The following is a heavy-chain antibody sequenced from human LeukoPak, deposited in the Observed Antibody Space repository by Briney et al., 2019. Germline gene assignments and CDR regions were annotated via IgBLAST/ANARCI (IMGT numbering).Heavy chain of an antibody. Sequence: GGSLRLSCAASGFTFSSYSMNWVRQAPGKGLEWVPSISSSSYIYYADSVKGRFTISRDNAKNSLYLQMNSLRAEDTAVYYCAREPYGSGSYSGGIYFDYWGQGTLVTVSS. CDR1: GFTFSSYS. CDR3: AREPYGSGSYSGGIYFDY. CDR2: ISSSSYI. D-gene: IGHD3-10*01. V-gene: IGHV3-21*01. J-gene: IGHJ4*02.